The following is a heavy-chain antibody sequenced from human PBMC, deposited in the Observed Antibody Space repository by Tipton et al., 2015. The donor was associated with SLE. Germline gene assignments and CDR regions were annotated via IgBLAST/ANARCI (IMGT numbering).Heavy chain of an antibody. CDR1: GFNFNSYA. V-gene: IGHV3-23*03. CDR3: AREGWGFRNFDY. D-gene: IGHD1-26*01. J-gene: IGHJ4*02. CDR2: VYNDGST. Sequence: SLRLSCAASGFNFNSYAMSWVRQAPGKGLEWVSVVYNDGSTHYADSVKGRFTSSKDESTNTLFLQMDSLRAADTAVYYCAREGWGFRNFDYWGQGTPVTVSS.